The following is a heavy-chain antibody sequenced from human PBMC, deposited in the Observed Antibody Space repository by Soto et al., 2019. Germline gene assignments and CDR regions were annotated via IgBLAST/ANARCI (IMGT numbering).Heavy chain of an antibody. CDR2: ISSSGSTI. Sequence: PGGSLRLSCAASGFTFSSYEMNWVRQAPGKGLEWVSYISSSGSTIYYADSVKGRFTISRDNAKNSLYLQMNSLRAEDTAVYYCARLRTENFDWPGNYGMDVWGQGTTVTVSS. D-gene: IGHD3-9*01. CDR3: ARLRTENFDWPGNYGMDV. CDR1: GFTFSSYE. J-gene: IGHJ6*02. V-gene: IGHV3-48*03.